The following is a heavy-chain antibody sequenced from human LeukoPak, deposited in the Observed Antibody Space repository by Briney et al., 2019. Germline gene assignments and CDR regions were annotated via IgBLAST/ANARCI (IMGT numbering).Heavy chain of an antibody. D-gene: IGHD3-22*01. J-gene: IGHJ4*02. CDR1: GFTFSSYS. CDR3: ARDQRDYYDSSGQPGDFDY. V-gene: IGHV3-21*01. Sequence: PGGSLRLSCAASGFTFSSYSMNWVRQAPGKGLEWVSSISSSSSYIYYADSVKGRFTISRDNAKNSLYLHMNSLRAEDTAVYYCARDQRDYYDSSGQPGDFDYWGQGTLVTVSS. CDR2: ISSSSSYI.